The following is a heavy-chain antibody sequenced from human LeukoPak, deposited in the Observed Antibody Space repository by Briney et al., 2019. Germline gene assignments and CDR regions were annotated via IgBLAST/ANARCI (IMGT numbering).Heavy chain of an antibody. CDR1: GGSISNYH. CDR3: ARRDFSSGWSFDY. D-gene: IGHD6-19*01. J-gene: IGHJ4*02. V-gene: IGHV4-4*07. Sequence: KSSETLSLTCTVSGGSISNYHWSWIRQPAGKGLEWIGQIHTSGSTNYNPPLKSRVTMSIDTTEDQVSLTIRSVTAADTAFYYCARRDFSSGWSFDYWGQGTLVTVSS. CDR2: IHTSGST.